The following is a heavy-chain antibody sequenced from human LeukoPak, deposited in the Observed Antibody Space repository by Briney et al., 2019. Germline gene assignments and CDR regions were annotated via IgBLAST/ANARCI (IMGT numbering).Heavy chain of an antibody. CDR1: GYTFTDYY. D-gene: IGHD3-9*01. CDR2: ISPYNGHT. CDR3: AREGNIRYFYY. J-gene: IGHJ4*02. V-gene: IGHV1-18*04. Sequence: ASVKVSCKASGYTFTDYYIQWVRQAPGQGLEWMGWISPYNGHTNYAQKLQGRVTMTTDTSTSTAFMELTSLRSDDTALYYCAREGNIRYFYYWGQGTLVTVSS.